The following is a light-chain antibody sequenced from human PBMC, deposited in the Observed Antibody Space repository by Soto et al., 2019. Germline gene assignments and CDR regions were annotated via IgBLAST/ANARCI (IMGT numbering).Light chain of an antibody. CDR3: QQYGSSPPYT. Sequence: EIVLTQSPGTLSLSPGERATLSCRASQSVSSSYLAWYQQKPGQAPRLLIYGASSRATGIPDRFSGSGSGTDFTLTISRLEPEDFAVYYCQQYGSSPPYTFGQGTRLEN. V-gene: IGKV3-20*01. J-gene: IGKJ5*01. CDR1: QSVSSSY. CDR2: GAS.